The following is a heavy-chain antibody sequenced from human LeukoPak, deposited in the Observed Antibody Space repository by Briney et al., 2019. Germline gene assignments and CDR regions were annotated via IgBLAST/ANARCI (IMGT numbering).Heavy chain of an antibody. CDR1: VFTVSSNY. CDR3: AELGISMIGGV. D-gene: IGHD3-10*02. J-gene: IGHJ6*04. CDR2: IYSGGST. Sequence: PVGSLRLSCAASVFTVSSNYMSWVRQAPGKGLEWVSVIYSGGSTYYADSVKGRFTISRDNSKNTLYLQMNSLRAEETAVYYCAELGISMIGGVWGKGTTVTISS. V-gene: IGHV3-53*01.